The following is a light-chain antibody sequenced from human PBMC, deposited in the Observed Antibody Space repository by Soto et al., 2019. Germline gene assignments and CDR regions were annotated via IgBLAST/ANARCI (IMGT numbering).Light chain of an antibody. Sequence: QSALTQPASVSGSPGQSITISCTGTSSDVGGYNYVSWYQQHPGKAPKLMIYEVGNRPSGVSNRFSGSKSGNTASLIISGLQAEDEADYYCSSYTSSSSLYVFGTGTQLTVL. CDR3: SSYTSSSSLYV. CDR1: SSDVGGYNY. J-gene: IGLJ1*01. CDR2: EVG. V-gene: IGLV2-14*01.